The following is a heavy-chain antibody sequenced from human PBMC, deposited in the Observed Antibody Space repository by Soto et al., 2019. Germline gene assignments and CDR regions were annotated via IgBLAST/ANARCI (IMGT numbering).Heavy chain of an antibody. CDR2: IYWDEDK. V-gene: IGHV2-5*02. J-gene: IGHJ4*02. D-gene: IGHD3-3*01. Sequence: QITLNESGPTQVKPRQTLTLTCTFSGFSLTTSGVGVGWIRQSPGKAPDGLALIYWDEDKRYRSSLQSRPTITTAIYKNQVVLIMADLDPADTATYYCAHRVLRTVFGLVTTTEIYFDFWGPGTPVAVSS. CDR1: GFSLTTSGVG. CDR3: AHRVLRTVFGLVTTTEIYFDF.